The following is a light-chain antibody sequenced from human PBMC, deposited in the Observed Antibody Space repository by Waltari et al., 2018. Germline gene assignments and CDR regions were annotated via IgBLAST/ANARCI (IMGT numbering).Light chain of an antibody. V-gene: IGKV2-40*01. Sequence: DIVMTQTPLSLPITPGEPASISCRSSQSLLHTNGNTYLHWYLQKPGQSPQLLIYGGSNRASGITDRVSGSGSGTDFTLKIRKVEAEDVGVYYCVQSIAFPWTFGQGTKVEIK. CDR1: QSLLHTNGNTY. CDR3: VQSIAFPWT. CDR2: GGS. J-gene: IGKJ1*01.